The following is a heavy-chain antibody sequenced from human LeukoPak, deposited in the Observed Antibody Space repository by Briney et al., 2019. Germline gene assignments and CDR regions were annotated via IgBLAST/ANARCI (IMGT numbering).Heavy chain of an antibody. Sequence: GGSLRLSCAASGLCFSSAWMSWGRQAPGKGLEWVGRIKSKTDGETTDYAAPVKGRFTISRTDSKNTLFLQMSSLKTEDTAVYYCTAPPSFYYGSGSYGYWGQGTLVTVSS. V-gene: IGHV3-15*01. CDR1: GLCFSSAW. CDR3: TAPPSFYYGSGSYGY. J-gene: IGHJ4*02. D-gene: IGHD3-10*01. CDR2: IKSKTDGETT.